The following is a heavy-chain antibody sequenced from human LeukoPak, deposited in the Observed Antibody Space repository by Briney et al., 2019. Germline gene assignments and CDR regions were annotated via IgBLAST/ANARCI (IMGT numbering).Heavy chain of an antibody. J-gene: IGHJ5*02. CDR1: GYTFTSYA. CDR2: INTNTGNP. CDR3: ARGRLMGVAANNWFDP. V-gene: IGHV7-4-1*02. D-gene: IGHD6-19*01. Sequence: ASVKVSCKASGYTFTSYALNWVRQAPGQGLEWMGWINTNTGNPTYAQGFTGRFVFSLDTSVSTAYLQISSLKAEDTAVYYCARGRLMGVAANNWFDPWGQGTLVTVSS.